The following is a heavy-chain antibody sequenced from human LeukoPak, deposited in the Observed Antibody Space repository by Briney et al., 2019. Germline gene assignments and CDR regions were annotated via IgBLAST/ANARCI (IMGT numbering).Heavy chain of an antibody. Sequence: SETLSLTCTVSGGSISSSTYFWGWLRQPPGKGLEWIGTIYYTRSTYYNPSLKSRVTISVDTSKNQFSLKMRSVPAADTAVYYCASCSDNCYLRYFDLWGRGTLVTVSS. D-gene: IGHD2-21*02. CDR3: ASCSDNCYLRYFDL. J-gene: IGHJ2*01. CDR2: IYYTRST. V-gene: IGHV4-39*01. CDR1: GGSISSSTYF.